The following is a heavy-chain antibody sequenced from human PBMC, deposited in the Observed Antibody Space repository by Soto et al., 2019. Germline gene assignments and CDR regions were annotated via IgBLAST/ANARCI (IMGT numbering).Heavy chain of an antibody. CDR1: GGSISSDY. CDR3: ARVMYSSGQYYLDY. D-gene: IGHD3-22*01. V-gene: IGHV4-4*07. Sequence: SETLSLTCTVSGGSISSDYWSWIRQPAGKGLEYIGRIYSSGMTDYNPSLQSRVTMSIDTSKNQFSLKLSSVTAADTAVYYCARVMYSSGQYYLDYWGQGTLGTVSS. CDR2: IYSSGMT. J-gene: IGHJ4*02.